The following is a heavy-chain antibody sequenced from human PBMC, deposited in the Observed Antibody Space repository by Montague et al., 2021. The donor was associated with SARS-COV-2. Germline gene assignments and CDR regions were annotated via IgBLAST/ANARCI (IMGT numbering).Heavy chain of an antibody. Sequence: SETLSLTCTVSGGSISSYYWSWIRQPPGKGLEWVGYIYYSGSTNYNPSLKSRVTISVDTSKNQFSLKLSSVTAADTAVFYCARGSGWMGNAFDIWGQGTTVTVSS. CDR2: IYYSGST. CDR3: ARGSGWMGNAFDI. CDR1: GGSISSYY. J-gene: IGHJ3*02. V-gene: IGHV4-59*01. D-gene: IGHD6-19*01.